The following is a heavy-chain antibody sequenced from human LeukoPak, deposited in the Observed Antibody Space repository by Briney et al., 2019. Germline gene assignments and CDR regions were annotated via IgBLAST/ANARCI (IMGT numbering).Heavy chain of an antibody. CDR1: GFTFSSYG. Sequence: GRSLRLSCAASGFTFSSYGMHWVRQAPGKGLEWVAVISYDGSNKYYADSVKGRFTISRDNSKNTLYLQMNSLRAEDTAVYYCAKRSSGLYFDYWGQGTLVTVSS. V-gene: IGHV3-30*18. CDR2: ISYDGSNK. CDR3: AKRSSGLYFDY. J-gene: IGHJ4*02. D-gene: IGHD3-22*01.